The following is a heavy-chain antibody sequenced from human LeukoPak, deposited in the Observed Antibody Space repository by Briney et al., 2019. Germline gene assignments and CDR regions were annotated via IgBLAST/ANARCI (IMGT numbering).Heavy chain of an antibody. Sequence: SETLSLTCGVYGASSNYYYWSWIRQTPGKGLEWIGEINHSGSTNYNPSLKSRVTMSVDTSKNQFSLKLSSVTAADTAVYYCARVGDYALKDWGQGTLVTVSS. V-gene: IGHV4-34*01. CDR2: INHSGST. CDR3: ARVGDYALKD. D-gene: IGHD3-16*01. CDR1: GASSNYYY. J-gene: IGHJ4*02.